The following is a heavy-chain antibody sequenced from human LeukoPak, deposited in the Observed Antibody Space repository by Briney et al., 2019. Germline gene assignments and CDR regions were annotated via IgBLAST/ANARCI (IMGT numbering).Heavy chain of an antibody. D-gene: IGHD2-2*01. CDR1: GGSISSGRDC. Sequence: SQTLSLTCTVSGGSISSGRDCWSWIRQPAGKGLEWIGHVYSTGNTKYNPSLKSRVTISADTSKNQISLRLRSVTAADTAMFYCARDGDAVSAAIAGAFDLWGRGTMVTVSS. CDR2: VYSTGNT. J-gene: IGHJ3*01. CDR3: ARDGDAVSAAIAGAFDL. V-gene: IGHV4-61*09.